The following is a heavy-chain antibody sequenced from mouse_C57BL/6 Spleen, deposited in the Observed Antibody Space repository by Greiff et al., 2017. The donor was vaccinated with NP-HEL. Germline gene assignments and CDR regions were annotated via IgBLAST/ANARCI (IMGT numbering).Heavy chain of an antibody. V-gene: IGHV1-69*01. CDR3: ARGYYGNFYYVDY. Sequence: QVQLQQPGAELVMPGASVKLSCKASGYTFTSYWMHWVKQRPGQGLEWIGEIDPSDSYTNYNHKFKGKSTLTVDKSSSTAYMQLSSLTSEDSAVYYCARGYYGNFYYVDYWGQGTTLTVSS. D-gene: IGHD2-1*01. CDR1: GYTFTSYW. J-gene: IGHJ2*01. CDR2: IDPSDSYT.